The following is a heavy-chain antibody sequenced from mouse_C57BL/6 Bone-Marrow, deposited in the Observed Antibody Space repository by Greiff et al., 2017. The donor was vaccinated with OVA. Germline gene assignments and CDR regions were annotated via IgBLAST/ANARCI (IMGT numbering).Heavy chain of an antibody. CDR3: ARGDSNYYGSSYEAD. Sequence: QVQLQQPGAELVKPGASVKLSCKASGYTFTSYWLHWVKQRPGRGLEWIGRIDPNSGGTKYNEKFTGKATLTVDKPSSTAYRQLSSLTSEDSAVYYCARGDSNYYGSSYEADWGQGTLVTVSA. CDR1: GYTFTSYW. J-gene: IGHJ3*01. CDR2: IDPNSGGT. D-gene: IGHD1-1*01. V-gene: IGHV1-72*01.